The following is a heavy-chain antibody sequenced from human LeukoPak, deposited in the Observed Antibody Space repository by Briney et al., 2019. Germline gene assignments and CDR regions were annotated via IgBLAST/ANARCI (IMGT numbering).Heavy chain of an antibody. D-gene: IGHD4-17*01. CDR3: ARGRRHGDYERRYYFDY. J-gene: IGHJ4*02. CDR2: MNPNSGNT. CDR1: GYTFTSYD. V-gene: IGHV1-8*01. Sequence: XKAXGYTFTSYDINWVRQAPGQGLEWMGWMNPNSGNTVYAQKFQGRVTMTRNTSISTAYMELSSLRSEDTAVYYCARGRRHGDYERRYYFDYWGQGTLVTVSS.